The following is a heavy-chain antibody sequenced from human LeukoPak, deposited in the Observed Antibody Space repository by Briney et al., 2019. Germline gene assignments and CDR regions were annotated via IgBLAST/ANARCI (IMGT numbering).Heavy chain of an antibody. CDR2: IYWDDDK. Sequence: SGPTLVNPTQTLTLTCTFSGFSLSTSGVGVGWIRQPPGKALEWLALIYWDDDKRYSPSLKSRLTITKDTSKNHVVLTMTNMDPVDTVTYYCAHFTTISGSFLVFEFWAQGTLVPVSS. J-gene: IGHJ1*01. V-gene: IGHV2-5*02. CDR1: GFSLSTSGVG. D-gene: IGHD3-3*01. CDR3: AHFTTISGSFLVFEF.